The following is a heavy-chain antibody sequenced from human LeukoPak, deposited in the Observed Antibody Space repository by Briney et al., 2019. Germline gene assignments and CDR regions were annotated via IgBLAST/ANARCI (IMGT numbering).Heavy chain of an antibody. CDR3: ARVSQFPGISSDY. Sequence: GGSLRLSCAASGFTLSSYSMNWARQAPGKGLEWVSYISSSSTHIYYADSVKGRFTISRDNARNSLYLQMNSLRAEDTAVYYCARVSQFPGISSDYWGQGSLVTVSS. CDR2: ISSSSTHI. J-gene: IGHJ4*02. CDR1: GFTLSSYS. D-gene: IGHD2-21*01. V-gene: IGHV3-21*01.